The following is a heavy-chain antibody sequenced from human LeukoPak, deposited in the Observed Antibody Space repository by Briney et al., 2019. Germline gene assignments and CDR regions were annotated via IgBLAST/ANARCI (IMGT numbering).Heavy chain of an antibody. CDR3: ARGHIVGATDWFDP. Sequence: PSETLSLTCTVSGGSISSSSYYWGWIRQPPGKGLEWIGSIYYSGSTYYNPSLKSRVTISVDTSKNQFSLKLSSVTAADTAVYYCARGHIVGATDWFDPWGQGTLVTVSS. CDR2: IYYSGST. CDR1: GGSISSSSYY. D-gene: IGHD1-26*01. J-gene: IGHJ5*02. V-gene: IGHV4-39*07.